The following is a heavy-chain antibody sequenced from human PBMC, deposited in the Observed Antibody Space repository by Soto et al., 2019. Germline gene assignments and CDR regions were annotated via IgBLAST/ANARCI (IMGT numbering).Heavy chain of an antibody. Sequence: QVQLQELGPGLVKPSETLSLTCTVSGGSISNHYWSWIRQPPGKGLEWIGYIYYNGNTNYNPSLKSRVTMSVDTSKNQFSLKLSSVTAADTAVYYCARSNWYSEYWGQGTLVTVSS. V-gene: IGHV4-59*11. D-gene: IGHD7-27*01. J-gene: IGHJ4*02. CDR1: GGSISNHY. CDR3: ARSNWYSEY. CDR2: IYYNGNT.